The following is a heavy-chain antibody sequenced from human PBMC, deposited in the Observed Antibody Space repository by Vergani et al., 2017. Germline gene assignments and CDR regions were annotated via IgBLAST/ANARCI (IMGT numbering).Heavy chain of an antibody. CDR2: ISSSSSYI. J-gene: IGHJ6*03. CDR1: GFTFSSYS. CDR3: ARAPVVPAAIISYMDV. Sequence: EVQLVEFGGGLVKPGGSLRLSCAASGFTFSSYSMNWVRQAPGKGLEWVSSISSSSSYIYYADSVKGRFTISRDNAKNSLYLQMNSLRAEDTAVYYCARAPVVPAAIISYMDVWGKGTTVTVSS. V-gene: IGHV3-21*01. D-gene: IGHD2-2*02.